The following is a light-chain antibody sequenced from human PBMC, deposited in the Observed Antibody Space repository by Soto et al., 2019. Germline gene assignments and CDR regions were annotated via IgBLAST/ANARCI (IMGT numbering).Light chain of an antibody. CDR3: QQYNDWPPYT. CDR2: GAS. J-gene: IGKJ2*01. Sequence: EILMTQSPATLSVSPGERATLSCRASQTVTGALAWYQQKTGQAPRLLIYGASTRACGIPDRFSGSGSGTEFTLTISSLQSEDFAVYYCQQYNDWPPYTFGQGTNVEIK. V-gene: IGKV3-15*01. CDR1: QTVTGA.